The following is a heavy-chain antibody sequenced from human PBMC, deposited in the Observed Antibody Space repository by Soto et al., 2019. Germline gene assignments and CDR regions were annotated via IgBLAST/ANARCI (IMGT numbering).Heavy chain of an antibody. CDR3: ASLRRPYGWDV. J-gene: IGHJ6*02. V-gene: IGHV4-31*03. Sequence: QVQLQESGPGLVNPSQTLSLTCTVSGASISSGAYYWSWIRQHPGKGLEWIGYIYYSGGTYYNPSLKSRGSRSGDTSKNQFSLRLNSVTAADTAVYYCASLRRPYGWDVWGHGTTVTVSS. CDR2: IYYSGGT. CDR1: GASISSGAYY.